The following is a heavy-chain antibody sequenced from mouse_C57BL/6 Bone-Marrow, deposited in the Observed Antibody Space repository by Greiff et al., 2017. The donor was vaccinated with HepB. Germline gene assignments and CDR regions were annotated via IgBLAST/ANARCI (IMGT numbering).Heavy chain of an antibody. V-gene: IGHV5-6*02. CDR2: ISSGGSYT. Sequence: EVKLMESGGDLVKPGGSLKLSCAASGFTFSSYGMSWVRQTPDKRLEWVATISSGGSYTYYPDSVKGRFTIARDNAKNNLYLKMSSLKSEDTAMYYCARRYYGSSPAWFAYWGQGTLVTVSA. CDR3: ARRYYGSSPAWFAY. J-gene: IGHJ3*01. D-gene: IGHD1-1*01. CDR1: GFTFSSYG.